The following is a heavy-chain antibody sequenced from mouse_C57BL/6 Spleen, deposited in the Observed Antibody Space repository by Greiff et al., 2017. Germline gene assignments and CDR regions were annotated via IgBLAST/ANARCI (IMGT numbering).Heavy chain of an antibody. J-gene: IGHJ4*01. D-gene: IGHD4-1*01. CDR3: ARPVTGTYRAMDY. V-gene: IGHV14-3*01. CDR1: GFNIKNTY. Sequence: VQLQQSVAELVRPGASVKLSCTASGFNIKNTYMHWVKQRPEQGLAWIGRIDPANGNTKYAPKFPGKATITADTSSNTAYLQLSRLTSEDTAIFYCARPVTGTYRAMDYWGQGTSVTVSS. CDR2: IDPANGNT.